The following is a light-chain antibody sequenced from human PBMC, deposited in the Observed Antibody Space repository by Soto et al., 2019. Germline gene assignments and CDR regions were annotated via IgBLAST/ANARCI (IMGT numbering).Light chain of an antibody. CDR3: QQRRDWPLT. CDR1: QSLGYY. CDR2: DTS. Sequence: EIVLTQSPATLSLSPGERATLSCRASQSLGYYLAWFQQKHGQAPRLLIYDTSNMASGIPDRFSGSGSGTDFTLTISSLDPEDFAVYYCQQRRDWPLTFGGGTKVEIK. J-gene: IGKJ4*01. V-gene: IGKV3-11*01.